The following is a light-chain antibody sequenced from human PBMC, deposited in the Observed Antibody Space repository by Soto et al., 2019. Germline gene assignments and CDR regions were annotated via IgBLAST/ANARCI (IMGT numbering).Light chain of an antibody. CDR3: QQYGSSPYT. V-gene: IGKV3-20*01. CDR2: GAS. J-gene: IGKJ2*01. Sequence: EIVLTQSPGTLSLSPGERATLSCRAGQSVRSSYLAWYQLKPGQAPRLLIYGASSRATGIPARFSGSGSGTAFTLTISRLEPEDFAVYYCQQYGSSPYTFGQGTKLEIK. CDR1: QSVRSSY.